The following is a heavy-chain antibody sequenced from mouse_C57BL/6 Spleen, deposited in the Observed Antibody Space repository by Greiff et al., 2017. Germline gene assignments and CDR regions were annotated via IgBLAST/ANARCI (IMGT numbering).Heavy chain of an antibody. D-gene: IGHD1-1*01. CDR1: GYTFTDYN. Sequence: VQLQQSGPELVKPGASVKIPCKASGYTFTDYNMDWVKQSHGKSLEWIGDINPNNGGTNYNQKFKGKATLTVDKSSSTAFMELRSLTSEDTAVYYCARRTVVAYYFDYWGQGTTLTVSS. J-gene: IGHJ2*01. CDR3: ARRTVVAYYFDY. V-gene: IGHV1-18*01. CDR2: INPNNGGT.